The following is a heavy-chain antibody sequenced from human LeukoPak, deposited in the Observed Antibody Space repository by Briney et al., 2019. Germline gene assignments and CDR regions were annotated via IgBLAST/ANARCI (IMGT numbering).Heavy chain of an antibody. J-gene: IGHJ4*02. CDR3: ARVRSSSGWYAAIDY. CDR2: IYSGGST. Sequence: GGSLRLSCAASGFTVSSNYMSWVRQAPGKGLEWVSVIYSGGSTYYADSVKGRFTISRDNAKNSLYLQMNSLRAEDTAVYYCARVRSSSGWYAAIDYWGQGTLVTVSS. D-gene: IGHD6-19*01. CDR1: GFTVSSNY. V-gene: IGHV3-66*01.